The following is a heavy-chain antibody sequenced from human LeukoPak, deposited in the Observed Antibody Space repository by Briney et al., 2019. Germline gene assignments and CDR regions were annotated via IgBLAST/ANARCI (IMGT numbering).Heavy chain of an antibody. Sequence: PGGCLRLSCAASGFTLSSYEMNWVRQAPGTELAGVSYISSSGSTIYYAASVTGRFTISRDNAKHSLYLQMNSLRAGETAVYYCARGFMAAAGTLAYWGQGTLVTVSS. CDR1: GFTLSSYE. J-gene: IGHJ4*02. CDR2: ISSSGSTI. CDR3: ARGFMAAAGTLAY. V-gene: IGHV3-48*03. D-gene: IGHD6-13*01.